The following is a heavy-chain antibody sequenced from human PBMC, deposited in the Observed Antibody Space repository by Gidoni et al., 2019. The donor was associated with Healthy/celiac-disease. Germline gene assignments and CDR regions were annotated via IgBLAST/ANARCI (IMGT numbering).Heavy chain of an antibody. CDR2: ISYDGSNK. D-gene: IGHD6-19*01. Sequence: QVQLVESGGGVVQPGRSLRLSCAASGFTFSSYGMHWVRQAPGKGLAWVAVISYDGSNKYYADSVKGRFTISRDNSKNTLYLQMNSLRAEDTAVYYCAKSYFPIAVAGRSKGDYFDYWGQGTLVTVSS. CDR3: AKSYFPIAVAGRSKGDYFDY. V-gene: IGHV3-30*18. CDR1: GFTFSSYG. J-gene: IGHJ4*02.